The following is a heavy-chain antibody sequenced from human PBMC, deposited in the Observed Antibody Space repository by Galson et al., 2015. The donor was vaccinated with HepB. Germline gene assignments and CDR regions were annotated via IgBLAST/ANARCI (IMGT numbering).Heavy chain of an antibody. J-gene: IGHJ3*02. D-gene: IGHD4-17*01. CDR3: AKIKAGGASFDI. CDR2: IYYTGSN. Sequence: ETLSLTCTVSGGSVSSYYWSWLRHPPGKELEWIAHIYYTGSNNYNPSLRSRATISIDRSANQFSLRLRSVTAADTAVYYCAKIKAGGASFDIWGQGTMVTVSS. CDR1: GGSVSSYY. V-gene: IGHV4-59*02.